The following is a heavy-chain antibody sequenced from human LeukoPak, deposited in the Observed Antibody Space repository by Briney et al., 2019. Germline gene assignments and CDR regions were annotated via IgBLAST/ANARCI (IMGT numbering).Heavy chain of an antibody. V-gene: IGHV3-43*01. J-gene: IGHJ4*02. CDR1: GFTFDDYT. CDR3: AKGGYTFGATFDY. Sequence: GGSLRLSCAASGFTFDDYTMHWVRHAPGKGLEWVSLITWDGGSIYYADSVKGRFTISRDNSENSLYLQMNSLRTEDTALYYCAKGGYTFGATFDYWGQGTLVAVSS. D-gene: IGHD1-1*01. CDR2: ITWDGGSI.